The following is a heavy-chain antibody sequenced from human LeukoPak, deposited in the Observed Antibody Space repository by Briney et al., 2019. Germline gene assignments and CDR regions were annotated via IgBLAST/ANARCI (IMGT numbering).Heavy chain of an antibody. CDR2: IKKDGSAK. D-gene: IGHD2-21*02. CDR3: ARLSGEVTVFDY. Sequence: PGGSLRLSCAVSGFTFGSYWMSWVRQAPGKGLEWVATIKKDGSAKYYVDSVKGRFTISKDNAENSLFLQMSSLRAEDTAVYYCARLSGEVTVFDYWGQGTLVTVSS. CDR1: GFTFGSYW. V-gene: IGHV3-7*01. J-gene: IGHJ4*02.